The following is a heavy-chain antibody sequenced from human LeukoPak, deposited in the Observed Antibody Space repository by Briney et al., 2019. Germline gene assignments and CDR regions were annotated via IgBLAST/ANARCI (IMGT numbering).Heavy chain of an antibody. V-gene: IGHV4-39*01. Sequence: SETLSLTCTVSGGSISNSNYYWDWIRQPPGKGLEWVGTTYYSGSTYYNPSLKDRVTISVDTSKNQFSLRLSSVNPADTAVYYCAKWLLFNRYYYGIDVWGRGTAVTVSS. D-gene: IGHD5-24*01. J-gene: IGHJ6*02. CDR1: GGSISNSNYY. CDR2: TYYSGST. CDR3: AKWLLFNRYYYGIDV.